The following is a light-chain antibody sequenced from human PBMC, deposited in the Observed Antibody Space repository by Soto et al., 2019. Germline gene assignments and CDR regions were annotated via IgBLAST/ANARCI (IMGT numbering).Light chain of an antibody. CDR2: KAS. CDR3: QQYNSYST. Sequence: DIQMTQSPSTLSASVGDRVTITCRASQSISSWLAWYQQKPGKAPKLLIYKASSLESGVPSRFSGSGSGTEFTLTSSILQPDDFATYYCQQYNSYSTFGQGTKVEIK. V-gene: IGKV1-5*03. CDR1: QSISSW. J-gene: IGKJ1*01.